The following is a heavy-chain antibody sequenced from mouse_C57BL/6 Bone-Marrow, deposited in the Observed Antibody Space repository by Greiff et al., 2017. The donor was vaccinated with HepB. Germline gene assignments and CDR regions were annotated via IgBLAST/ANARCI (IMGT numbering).Heavy chain of an antibody. V-gene: IGHV1-54*01. J-gene: IGHJ3*01. CDR1: GYAFTNYL. CDR2: IKPGSGGT. CDR3: ARWLRRRRGFAY. Sequence: VQLQQSGAELVRPGTSVKVSCKASGYAFTNYLIEWVKQRPGQGLEWIGVIKPGSGGTNYNEKFKGKATLTADKSSSTAYMQLSSLTSEDSAVYFCARWLRRRRGFAYWGQGTLVTVSA. D-gene: IGHD2-2*01.